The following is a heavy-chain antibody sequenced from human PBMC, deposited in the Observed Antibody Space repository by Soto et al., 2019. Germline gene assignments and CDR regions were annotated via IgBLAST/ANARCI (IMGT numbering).Heavy chain of an antibody. CDR1: GGTFSSYA. J-gene: IGHJ6*02. CDR2: IIPIFGTA. V-gene: IGHV1-69*06. Sequence: SVKVSCKASGGTFSSYAISWVRQAPGQGLEWMGGIIPIFGTANYAQKFQGRVTITADKSTSTAYMELSSLRSEDTAVYYCASRFLVVVVVAPDYYGMDVWGQGTTVTVSS. CDR3: ASRFLVVVVVAPDYYGMDV. D-gene: IGHD2-15*01.